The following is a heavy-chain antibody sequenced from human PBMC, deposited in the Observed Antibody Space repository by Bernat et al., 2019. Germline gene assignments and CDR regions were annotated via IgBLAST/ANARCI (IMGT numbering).Heavy chain of an antibody. V-gene: IGHV3-48*03. CDR2: ISSSGSTI. CDR3: APYCGGDCYSSVFDP. CDR1: GFTFSSYE. J-gene: IGHJ5*02. Sequence: EVQLVESGGGLVQPGGSLRLSCAASGFTFSSYEMNWVRQAPGKGLEWVSYISSSGSTIYYADSVKGRFTISRDNAKNSLYLQMNSLRAEDTAVYYCAPYCGGDCYSSVFDPWGQGTLVTVTS. D-gene: IGHD2-21*01.